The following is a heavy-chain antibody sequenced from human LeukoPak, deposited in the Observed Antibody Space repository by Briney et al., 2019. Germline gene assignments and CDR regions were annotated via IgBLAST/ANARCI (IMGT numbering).Heavy chain of an antibody. Sequence: GGSLRLSCAASGFTFSSYSMNWVRQAPGKGLEWVSSISSSSSYIYYADSVKGRFTISRDNAKNSLYLLMNSLRAEDTAVYYCARDSTTNYYFDYWGQGTLVTVSS. CDR2: ISSSSSYI. CDR1: GFTFSSYS. J-gene: IGHJ4*02. V-gene: IGHV3-21*01. D-gene: IGHD1-1*01. CDR3: ARDSTTNYYFDY.